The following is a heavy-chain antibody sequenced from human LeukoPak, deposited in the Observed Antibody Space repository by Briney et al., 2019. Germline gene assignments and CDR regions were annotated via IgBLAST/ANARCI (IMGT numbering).Heavy chain of an antibody. J-gene: IGHJ4*02. CDR1: GGTFSSYA. Sequence: SVKVSCKASGGTFSSYAISWVRQAPGQGLEWMGGIIPIFGTANYAQKFQGRVTITADEPTSTAYMELSRLRSGDTAVYYCARGIGELPPYYFDYWGQGTLVTVSS. D-gene: IGHD3-10*01. CDR3: ARGIGELPPYYFDY. CDR2: IIPIFGTA. V-gene: IGHV1-69*01.